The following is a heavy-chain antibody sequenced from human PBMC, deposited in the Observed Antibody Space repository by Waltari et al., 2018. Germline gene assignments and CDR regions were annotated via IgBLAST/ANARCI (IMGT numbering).Heavy chain of an antibody. J-gene: IGHJ6*02. CDR2: IIPILGIA. D-gene: IGHD2-2*01. CDR3: ARGGNCSSTSCYAVNYYYGMDV. CDR1: GGTFSSYA. V-gene: IGHV1-69*10. Sequence: QVQLVQSGAEVKKPGSSVKVSCKASGGTFSSYAISWVRQAPGQGREWVGGIIPILGIANYAQKFQGRVTITADKSTSTAYMELSSLRSEDTAVYYCARGGNCSSTSCYAVNYYYGMDVWGQGTTVTVSS.